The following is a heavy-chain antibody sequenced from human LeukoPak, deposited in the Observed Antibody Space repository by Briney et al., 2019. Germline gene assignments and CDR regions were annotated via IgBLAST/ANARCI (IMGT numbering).Heavy chain of an antibody. J-gene: IGHJ4*02. CDR3: ATTDCSGGSCYLLDF. Sequence: GGSLRLSCAASGFTFSSYWMHWVRQAPGKGLVWVSRINGDDSGATYADSVKGRFTISRDNAKNTLYLQRNSLRAEDTAVYYCATTDCSGGSCYLLDFWGQGTLVTVSS. V-gene: IGHV3-74*01. CDR2: INGDDSGA. D-gene: IGHD2-15*01. CDR1: GFTFSSYW.